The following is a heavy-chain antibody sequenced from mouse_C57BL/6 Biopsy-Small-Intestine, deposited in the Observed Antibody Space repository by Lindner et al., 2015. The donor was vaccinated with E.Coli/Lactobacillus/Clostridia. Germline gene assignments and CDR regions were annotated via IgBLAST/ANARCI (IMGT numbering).Heavy chain of an antibody. CDR2: INTRTGNP. CDR3: ARDDCSRANCPPMNWFDP. D-gene: IGHD2-4*01. J-gene: IGHJ4*01. CDR1: GYSFTSHG. V-gene: IGHV9-3*02. Sequence: VKVSCKASGYSFTSHGMNWVRQAPGQGLEWMGWINTRTGNPTYAQGFTGRFVFSLDTSVSTAFLQISDLKAEDTAIYYCARDDCSRANCPPMNWFDPWGQGTLVTVSS.